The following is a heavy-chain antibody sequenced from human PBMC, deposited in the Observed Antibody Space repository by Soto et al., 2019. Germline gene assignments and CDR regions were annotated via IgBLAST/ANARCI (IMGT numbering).Heavy chain of an antibody. CDR2: ITTSSFTI. J-gene: IGHJ4*02. Sequence: EVQLVESGGGLVQPGGSLRLSCAASGFNFSDYGMNWVRQAPGKGLESISVITTSSFTIKYSDSVMGRFTISRDNAKNSLYLQMNSLRGEDTAVYYCARGLYVGYSCWFFDYWGQGNLVSVSS. V-gene: IGHV3-48*01. CDR1: GFNFSDYG. D-gene: IGHD6-19*01. CDR3: ARGLYVGYSCWFFDY.